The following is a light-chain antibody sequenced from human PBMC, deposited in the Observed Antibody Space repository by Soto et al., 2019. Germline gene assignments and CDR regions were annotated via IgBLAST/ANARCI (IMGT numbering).Light chain of an antibody. CDR2: FSH. Sequence: QSVLTQPPSASGTPGQTVTISCSGGTSNIGTNSIAWYQHLPGTDPKLLLYFSHHRPLGVPDRFSGSKSGTSGSLVISCLQSEDEADYFCASWDDSKNVVLFGGGTKVTVL. J-gene: IGLJ2*01. V-gene: IGLV1-44*01. CDR3: ASWDDSKNVVL. CDR1: TSNIGTNS.